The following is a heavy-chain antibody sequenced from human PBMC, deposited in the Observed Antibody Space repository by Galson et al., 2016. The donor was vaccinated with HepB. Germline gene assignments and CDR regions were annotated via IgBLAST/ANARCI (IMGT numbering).Heavy chain of an antibody. CDR1: GASINSLNW. CDR3: ASLDNRRGGEV. J-gene: IGHJ4*02. V-gene: IGHV4-4*02. Sequence: SETLSLTCAVSGASINSLNWWSWVRQPPGKSLEWIGEVFHSGNTNYNSSLKSRVSMSADKSKNQFSLTLTSVTAADTAVYFCASLDNRRGGEVWGQGTLVTVSS. CDR2: VFHSGNT. D-gene: IGHD2-2*03.